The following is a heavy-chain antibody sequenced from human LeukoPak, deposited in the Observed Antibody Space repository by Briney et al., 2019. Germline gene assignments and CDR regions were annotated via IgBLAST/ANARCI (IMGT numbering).Heavy chain of an antibody. Sequence: PSETLSLTCAVYGGSFSGYYWSWIRQPPGKGLEWIGEINHSGSTNYNPSLKSRVTISVDTSKNQFSLKLSSVTAADTAVYYCAREARGYSYGARYDIDYWGQGTLVTVSS. CDR2: INHSGST. D-gene: IGHD5-18*01. J-gene: IGHJ4*02. V-gene: IGHV4-34*01. CDR1: GGSFSGYY. CDR3: AREARGYSYGARYDIDY.